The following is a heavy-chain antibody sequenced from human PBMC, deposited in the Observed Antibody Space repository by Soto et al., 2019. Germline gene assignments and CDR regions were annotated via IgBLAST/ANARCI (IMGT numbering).Heavy chain of an antibody. CDR1: GFTFTSSA. V-gene: IGHV1-58*01. CDR3: AADPWTYYYYYGMDV. D-gene: IGHD1-1*01. J-gene: IGHJ6*02. Sequence: SVKVSCKASGFTFTSSAVQWVRQARGQSLEWIGWIVVGSGNTNYAQKFQERVTITRDMSTSTAYMELSSLRSEDTAVYYCAADPWTYYYYYGMDVWGQGTTVTVSS. CDR2: IVVGSGNT.